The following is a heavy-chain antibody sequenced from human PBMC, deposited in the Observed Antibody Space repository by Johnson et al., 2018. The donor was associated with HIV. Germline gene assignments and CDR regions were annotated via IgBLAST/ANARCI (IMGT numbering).Heavy chain of an antibody. CDR3: ARLQFQLYDPDAFDI. J-gene: IGHJ3*02. Sequence: VQLVESGGGLVQPGGSLRLSCAASGFTFSSYWMHWVRQAPGKGLVWVSRINSDGSTTSYADSVKGRFTISRDNAKNTLYLQMNSLRAEDTAVYSCARLQFQLYDPDAFDIWGQGTMVTVSS. CDR2: INSDGSTT. D-gene: IGHD3-10*01. V-gene: IGHV3-74*01. CDR1: GFTFSSYW.